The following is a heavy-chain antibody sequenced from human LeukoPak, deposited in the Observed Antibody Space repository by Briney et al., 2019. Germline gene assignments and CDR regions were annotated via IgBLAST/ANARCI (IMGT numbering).Heavy chain of an antibody. V-gene: IGHV1-46*01. Sequence: ASVKVSCKASGYTFTSYYMHWVRQAPGQGLEWMGIINPSGGSTSYAQKFQGRVTMTRDMSTSTVYMELSSLRSEDTAVYYCVSSGWPYAFDIWGQGTMVTVSS. CDR3: VSSGWPYAFDI. CDR1: GYTFTSYY. J-gene: IGHJ3*02. CDR2: INPSGGST. D-gene: IGHD6-19*01.